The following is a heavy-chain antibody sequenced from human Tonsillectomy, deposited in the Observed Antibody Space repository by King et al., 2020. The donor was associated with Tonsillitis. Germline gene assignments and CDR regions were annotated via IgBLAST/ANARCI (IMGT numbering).Heavy chain of an antibody. V-gene: IGHV3-21*01. Sequence: VQLVESGGGLVKPGGSLRLSCAASGFTFSTYNMNWVRQAPGKGLEWVSSITYSSNYIYYADSVRGRFTISRDNAKNSLYLQMNSLRAEDTAVYYCARDRCIGSPFDYWGQGTLVTVSS. CDR3: ARDRCIGSPFDY. D-gene: IGHD2-15*01. CDR1: GFTFSTYN. J-gene: IGHJ4*02. CDR2: ITYSSNYI.